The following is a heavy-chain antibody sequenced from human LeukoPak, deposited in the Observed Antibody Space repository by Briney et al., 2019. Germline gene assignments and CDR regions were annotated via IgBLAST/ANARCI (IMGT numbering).Heavy chain of an antibody. CDR1: GGTFSSYA. V-gene: IGHV1-69*06. D-gene: IGHD3-9*01. Sequence: SVKVSCKASGGTFSSYAISWVRQPPAQGLEWMGGIIPIFGTANYAQKFQGRVTITADKATSTAYMELSSLRSEDTAVYYCARARLRYFGPVYGMDVWGKGTTVTVSS. J-gene: IGHJ6*04. CDR3: ARARLRYFGPVYGMDV. CDR2: IIPIFGTA.